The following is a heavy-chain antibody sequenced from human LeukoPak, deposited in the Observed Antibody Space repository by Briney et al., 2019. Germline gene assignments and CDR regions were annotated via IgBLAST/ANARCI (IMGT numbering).Heavy chain of an antibody. CDR1: GFTVSSNY. V-gene: IGHV3-53*01. CDR3: ARGSGWLYFDY. D-gene: IGHD6-19*01. Sequence: GGSLRLSCAASGFTVSSNYMSWVRQAPGKGLEWVSVIYSAASTYYADSVKGRFTISRDNSKNTLYLQMNSLRAEDTAVYYCARGSGWLYFDYWGQGTLVTVSS. CDR2: IYSAAST. J-gene: IGHJ4*02.